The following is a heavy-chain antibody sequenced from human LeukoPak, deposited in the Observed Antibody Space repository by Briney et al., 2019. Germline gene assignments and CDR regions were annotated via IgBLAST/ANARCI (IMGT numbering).Heavy chain of an antibody. Sequence: GGSLRLSCAASGFTFSSYAMSWVRQAPGKGLEWVSAISGSGGSTYYADSVKGRITISRDNSKNTLYLQMNSLRAEDTAVYYCAATTLSYYYDSSGYYHLYGMDVWGQGTTVTVSS. CDR1: GFTFSSYA. CDR3: AATTLSYYYDSSGYYHLYGMDV. D-gene: IGHD3-22*01. J-gene: IGHJ6*02. CDR2: ISGSGGST. V-gene: IGHV3-23*01.